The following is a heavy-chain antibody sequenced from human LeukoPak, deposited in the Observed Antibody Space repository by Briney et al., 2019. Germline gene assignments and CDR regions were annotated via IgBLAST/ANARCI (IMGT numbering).Heavy chain of an antibody. D-gene: IGHD3-10*01. CDR3: ARGDYYGSGSYPPPY. CDR2: IIPIFGTA. CDR1: GGTFSSYA. Sequence: SVKVSCKASGGTFSSYAISWVRQAPGQGLEWMGGIIPIFGTANYAQKFQGRVTITVDESTSTAYMELSSLRSEDTAVYYCARGDYYGSGSYPPPYWGQGTLVTVSS. V-gene: IGHV1-69*13. J-gene: IGHJ4*02.